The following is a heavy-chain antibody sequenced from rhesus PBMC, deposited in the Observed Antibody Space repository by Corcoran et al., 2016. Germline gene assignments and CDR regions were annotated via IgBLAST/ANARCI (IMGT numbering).Heavy chain of an antibody. V-gene: IGHV4-165*01. CDR1: GASISGYW. CDR3: ARAPYSIGWYGNYYFDY. CDR2: IGVRSEST. D-gene: IGHD6-31*01. J-gene: IGHJ4*01. Sequence: QVQLQASGPGLVKQSETLSLTCVVSGASISGYWWGWIRQHPGKGLEWVGYIGVRSESTYYNPSLKRRVNSSTNTSKTQFSLKLNSVTAADTAVYHGARAPYSIGWYGNYYFDYWGQGVLVTVSS.